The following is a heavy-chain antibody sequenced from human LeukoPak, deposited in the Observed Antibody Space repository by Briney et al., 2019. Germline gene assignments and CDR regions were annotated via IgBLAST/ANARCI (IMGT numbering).Heavy chain of an antibody. J-gene: IGHJ4*02. D-gene: IGHD6-13*01. CDR1: GGSIVSHY. CDR3: ARDGGIAAAGRDY. V-gene: IGHV4-4*07. CDR2: FYASGTT. Sequence: SETLSLTCTVSGGSIVSHYWNWIRQPAGRGLEWIGRFYASGTTNTSPSLKSRVTISVDTSKNQFSLKLSSVTAADTAVYYCARDGGIAAAGRDYWGQGTLVTVSS.